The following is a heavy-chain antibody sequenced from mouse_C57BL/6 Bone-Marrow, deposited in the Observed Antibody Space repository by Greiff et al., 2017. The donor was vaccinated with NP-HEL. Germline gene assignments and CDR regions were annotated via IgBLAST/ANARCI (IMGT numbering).Heavy chain of an antibody. D-gene: IGHD1-1*01. CDR2: IRNKANGYTT. V-gene: IGHV7-3*01. CDR1: GFTFTDYY. J-gene: IGHJ4*01. CDR3: ASSHYYGSTYYAMDY. Sequence: EVQLQQSGGGLVQPGGSLSLSCAASGFTFTDYYMSWVRQPPGKALEWLGFIRNKANGYTTEYSASVKGRFTISRDNSQSILYLQMNALRAEDSATYYCASSHYYGSTYYAMDYWGQGTSVTVSS.